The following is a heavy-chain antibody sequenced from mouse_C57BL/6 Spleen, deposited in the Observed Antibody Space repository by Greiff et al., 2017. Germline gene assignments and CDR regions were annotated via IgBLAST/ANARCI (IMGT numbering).Heavy chain of an antibody. D-gene: IGHD1-1*01. Sequence: VQLKQPGAELVKPGASVKLSCKASGYTFTSYWMHWVKQRPGQGLEWIGMIHPNSGSTNYNEKFKSKATLTVDKSSSTAYMQLSSLTSEDSAVYYCARSYYGSSYDWYFDVWGTGTTVTVSS. CDR1: GYTFTSYW. CDR2: IHPNSGST. J-gene: IGHJ1*03. CDR3: ARSYYGSSYDWYFDV. V-gene: IGHV1-64*01.